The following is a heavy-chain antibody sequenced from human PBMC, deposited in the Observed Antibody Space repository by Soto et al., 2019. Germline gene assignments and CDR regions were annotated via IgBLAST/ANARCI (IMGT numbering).Heavy chain of an antibody. J-gene: IGHJ4*02. CDR2: SYYSGYYSGST. V-gene: IGHV4-61*01. CDR3: ARDRYPYSSSFFDY. Sequence: SETLSLTCTVSGDSVTSDSYFWSWIRQPPGKGLEWIGNSYYSGYYSGSTNHNPSLKSRVTVSVDTSKNQFSLKLRSVTTADTAVYYCARDRYPYSSSFFDYWGQGTLVTVSS. CDR1: GDSVTSDSYF. D-gene: IGHD6-6*01.